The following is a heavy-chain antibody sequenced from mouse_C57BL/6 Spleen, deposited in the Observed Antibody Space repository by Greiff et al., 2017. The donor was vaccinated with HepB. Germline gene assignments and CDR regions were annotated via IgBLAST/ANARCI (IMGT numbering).Heavy chain of an antibody. CDR3: ARNDYDVTWFAY. D-gene: IGHD2-4*01. J-gene: IGHJ3*01. CDR1: GYTFTDYN. V-gene: IGHV1-22*01. CDR2: INPNNGGT. Sequence: VHVKQSGPELVKPGASVKMSCKASGYTFTDYNMHWVKQSHGKSLEWIGYINPNNGGTSYNQKFKGKATLTVNKSSSTAYMELRSLTSEDSAVYYCARNDYDVTWFAYWGQGTLVTVSA.